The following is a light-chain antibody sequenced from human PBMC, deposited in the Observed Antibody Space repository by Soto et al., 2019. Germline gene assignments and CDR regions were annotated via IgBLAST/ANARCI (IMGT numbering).Light chain of an antibody. J-gene: IGLJ2*01. CDR2: EVI. CDR1: SGDVGGYNY. CDR3: SSYTGSSTQV. V-gene: IGLV2-14*01. Sequence: QSVLTQPASVSGSPGHSITISCTGTSGDVGGYNYVSWYQQHPGKAPKLMIYEVINRPSGVSNRFSGSKSGNTASLTISGLQAEDEGDYYCSSYTGSSTQVFGGGTQLTVL.